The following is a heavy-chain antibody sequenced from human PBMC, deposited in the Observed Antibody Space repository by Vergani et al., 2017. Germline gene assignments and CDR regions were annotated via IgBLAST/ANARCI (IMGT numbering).Heavy chain of an antibody. J-gene: IGHJ5*02. V-gene: IGHV3-21*01. D-gene: IGHD1-26*01. CDR2: ISSSSSYI. Sequence: VQLVESGGGVVQPGRSLRLSCAASGLTFNQYGMHWVRQAPGKGLEWVSSISSSSSYIYYADSVKGRFTISRDNAKNSLYLQMNSLRAEDTAVYYCARDRYDGSSRWFDPWGQGTLVTVSS. CDR1: GLTFNQYG. CDR3: ARDRYDGSSRWFDP.